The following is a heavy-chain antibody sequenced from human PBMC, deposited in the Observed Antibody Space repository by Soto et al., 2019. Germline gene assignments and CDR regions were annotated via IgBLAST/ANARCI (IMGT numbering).Heavy chain of an antibody. J-gene: IGHJ4*02. CDR1: GFIFSSYA. Sequence: EVHLLESGGGLVQPGGSLRLSCAASGFIFSSYAMSWVRQAPGKGLEWVSAISGSGGSTYYADSVKGRFTISRDNSKKTLYLQMNRLRAEDTAIYYCAKDRPRVTMVRGVIHYWGQGTLVTVSS. V-gene: IGHV3-23*01. D-gene: IGHD3-10*01. CDR3: AKDRPRVTMVRGVIHY. CDR2: ISGSGGST.